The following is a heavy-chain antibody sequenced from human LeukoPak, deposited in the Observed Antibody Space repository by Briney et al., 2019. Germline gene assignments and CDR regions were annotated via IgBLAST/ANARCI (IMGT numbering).Heavy chain of an antibody. CDR2: IYTSEST. V-gene: IGHV4-61*02. CDR3: ARDRGVRGVIRTNWFDP. CDR1: GGSISSSNYY. D-gene: IGHD3-10*01. Sequence: SETLSLTCSVSGGSISSSNYYWSWIRQPAGKGLEWIGRIYTSESTNYNPSLKSRVTISVDTSRNQFSLKLSSMTAADTAVYYCARDRGVRGVIRTNWFDPWGQGTLVTVSS. J-gene: IGHJ5*02.